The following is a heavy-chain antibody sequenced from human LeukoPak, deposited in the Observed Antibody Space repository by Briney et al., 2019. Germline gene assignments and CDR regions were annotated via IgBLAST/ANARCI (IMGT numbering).Heavy chain of an antibody. Sequence: SETLSLTCTVSGGSISSSDFNWGWIRQPPGKGLEWIGSVYYTGASYYNPSLKSRVTISIDTSKNHFSLNLTSVTAADTAVYYCARGAPPQNWGQGALVTVSS. CDR2: VYYTGAS. V-gene: IGHV4-39*07. CDR3: ARGAPPQN. J-gene: IGHJ4*02. CDR1: GGSISSSDFN.